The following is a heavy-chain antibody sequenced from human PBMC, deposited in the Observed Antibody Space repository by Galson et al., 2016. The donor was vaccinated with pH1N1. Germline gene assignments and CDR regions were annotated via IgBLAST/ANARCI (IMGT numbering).Heavy chain of an antibody. CDR1: GYTFTDYD. D-gene: IGHD2-15*01. CDR2: MNPNDDNT. J-gene: IGHJ4*02. Sequence: SVKVSCKASGYTFTDYDINWVRQGTGQGLEWMGWMNPNDDNTGYAQKVQGRVTMTRNTSISTAYMELSSLRSEDTAVYYCARGGYCSGGSCYDVFDYWGQGTLVTVS. V-gene: IGHV1-8*01. CDR3: ARGGYCSGGSCYDVFDY.